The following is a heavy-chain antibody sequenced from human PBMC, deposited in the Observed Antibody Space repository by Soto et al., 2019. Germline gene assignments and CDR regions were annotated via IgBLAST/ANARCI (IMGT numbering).Heavy chain of an antibody. D-gene: IGHD2-2*01. Sequence: HVPLVQSGDEVMKPGASVKVSCKAPGYIFSSFGISWVRQVPGQGLEWMGWINTYNGDTNYAQKFQGRVTMNTDTSTSTAYIGLSSLISDDTAVYYCARAYCRFASCPLDFWGKGNLVTVSS. CDR1: GYIFSSFG. J-gene: IGHJ4*02. CDR3: ARAYCRFASCPLDF. V-gene: IGHV1-18*01. CDR2: INTYNGDT.